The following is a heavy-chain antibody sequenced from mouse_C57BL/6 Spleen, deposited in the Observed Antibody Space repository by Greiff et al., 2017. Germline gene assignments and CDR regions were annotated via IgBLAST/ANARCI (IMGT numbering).Heavy chain of an antibody. CDR1: GYSITSGYY. D-gene: IGHD2-4*01. V-gene: IGHV3-6*01. J-gene: IGHJ2*01. CDR3: AREGLGDYFDY. Sequence: EVKLMESGPGLVKPSPSLSLSCSVTGYSITSGYYWNWIRQFPGNKLEWMGYISYDGSNNYNPSLKNRISITRDTSKNQFFLKLNSVTTEDTATYYCAREGLGDYFDYWGQGTTLTVSS. CDR2: ISYDGSN.